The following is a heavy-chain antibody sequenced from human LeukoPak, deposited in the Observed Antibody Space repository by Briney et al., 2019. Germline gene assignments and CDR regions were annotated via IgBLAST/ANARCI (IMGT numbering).Heavy chain of an antibody. V-gene: IGHV3-74*01. CDR1: GFTFSTYW. J-gene: IGHJ4*02. CDR3: ARPYSYHDFWD. Sequence: GGSLRLSCAASGFTFSTYWMHWVRQAPGKGLVWVSRINSDGRSTSYADSVKGRFTISRDNAMSTLYLQMNSLRAEDTAVYYCARPYSYHDFWDWGQGTLVTVSS. D-gene: IGHD3-3*01. CDR2: INSDGRST.